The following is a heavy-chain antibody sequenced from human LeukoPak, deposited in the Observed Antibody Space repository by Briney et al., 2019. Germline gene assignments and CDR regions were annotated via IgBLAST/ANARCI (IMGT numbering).Heavy chain of an antibody. CDR1: GFTFSSYS. CDR3: ARDEVRGYGYFGY. J-gene: IGHJ4*02. Sequence: GGSLRLSCAASGFTFSSYSMNWVRQAPGKGLEWVSSISSSSSYIYYADSVKGRFTISRDNAKNSLYLQMNSLRAEDTAVYYCARDEVRGYGYFGYWGQGTLVTVSS. V-gene: IGHV3-21*01. D-gene: IGHD2-2*03. CDR2: ISSSSSYI.